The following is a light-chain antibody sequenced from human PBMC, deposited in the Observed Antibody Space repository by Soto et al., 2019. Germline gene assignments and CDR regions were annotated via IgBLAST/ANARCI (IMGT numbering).Light chain of an antibody. CDR2: GAS. J-gene: IGKJ1*01. CDR3: QQYGSSPPWT. Sequence: EIVLTQSPGTLSLSPGERATLSCRASQSVSSSYLAWYQQKPGQAPRLLIYGASSRAAGIPDRFSGSGSGTDFTLTISILETEDLAVYYCQQYGSSPPWTFRQGPKVEIK. CDR1: QSVSSSY. V-gene: IGKV3-20*01.